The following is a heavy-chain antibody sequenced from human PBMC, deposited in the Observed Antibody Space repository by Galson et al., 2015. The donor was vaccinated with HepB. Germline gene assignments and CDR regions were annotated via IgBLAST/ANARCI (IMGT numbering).Heavy chain of an antibody. J-gene: IGHJ4*02. CDR1: GGSISSYY. CDR3: ARLNSSGYFGA. V-gene: IGHV4-59*08. Sequence: ETLSLTCTVSGGSISSYYWSWIRQPPGKGLEWIGYIYYSGSTNYNPSLKSRVTISVDTSKNQFSLKLSSVTAADTAVYYCARLNSSGYFGAWGQGTLVTVSS. CDR2: IYYSGST. D-gene: IGHD3-22*01.